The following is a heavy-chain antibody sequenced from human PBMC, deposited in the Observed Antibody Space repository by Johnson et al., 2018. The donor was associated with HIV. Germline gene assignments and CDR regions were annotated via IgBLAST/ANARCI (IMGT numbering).Heavy chain of an antibody. CDR1: GFTFTSYV. CDR2: IYSGGST. J-gene: IGHJ3*02. D-gene: IGHD2-21*02. Sequence: VQLVESGGRLVKPGGSLRLSCGASGFTFTSYVMSWVRQAPGKGLEWVSVIYSGGSTYYADSVKGRFTISRDNSKNTVYLQMNSLRAEDTAVYYCARSVVVTAQSGIYAFDIWGQGTMVTVSS. V-gene: IGHV3-66*01. CDR3: ARSVVVTAQSGIYAFDI.